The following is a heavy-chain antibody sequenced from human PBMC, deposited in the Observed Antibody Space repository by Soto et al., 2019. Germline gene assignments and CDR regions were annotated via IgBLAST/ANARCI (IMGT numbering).Heavy chain of an antibody. CDR2: INTAGSTK. D-gene: IGHD2-2*01. CDR3: ARAECSTPNCLTAYYSYGLDV. J-gene: IGHJ6*02. CDR1: GFTFSNFE. V-gene: IGHV3-48*03. Sequence: VGSLRLSCAASGFTFSNFEMHWVRQAPGKGLEWVSYINTAGSTKYYAESVKGQFTISRDNARNSLFLQMNSLRAEDTAVYYCARAECSTPNCLTAYYSYGLDVWGQGTTVTVSS.